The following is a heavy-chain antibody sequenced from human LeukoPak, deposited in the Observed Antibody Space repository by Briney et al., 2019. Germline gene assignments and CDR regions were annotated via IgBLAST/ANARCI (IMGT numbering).Heavy chain of an antibody. CDR3: ASQGASGPLDY. J-gene: IGHJ4*02. Sequence: GGPLEISFKGSGYSFTRYWIAWVRQMAGKGREWMGIIYPGESDTKYSPSFQGHVIFSADKSISTAYLEWSSLKASDTAMYYCASQGASGPLDYWGQGTVVTVSS. V-gene: IGHV5-51*01. CDR1: GYSFTRYW. CDR2: IYPGESDT.